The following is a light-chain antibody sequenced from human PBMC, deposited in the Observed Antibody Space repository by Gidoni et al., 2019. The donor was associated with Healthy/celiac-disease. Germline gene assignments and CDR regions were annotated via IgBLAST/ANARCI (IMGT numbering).Light chain of an antibody. CDR3: QQCNSYSYT. J-gene: IGKJ2*01. CDR2: KAS. CDR1: QSISSW. Sequence: DIQMTQSPSTLSASVGDRVTITCRARQSISSWLAWYQQKPGKAPKLLIYKASSLESGVPSRFSGSGSGTEFTLTISSLQPDDFATYYCQQCNSYSYTFGQGTKLEIK. V-gene: IGKV1-5*03.